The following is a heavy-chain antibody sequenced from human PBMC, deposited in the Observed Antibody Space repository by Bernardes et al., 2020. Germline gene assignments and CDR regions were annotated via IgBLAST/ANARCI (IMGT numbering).Heavy chain of an antibody. CDR3: ARNPGNWNYGYWFDP. D-gene: IGHD1-7*01. V-gene: IGHV4-61*01. CDR2: IYYSGST. Sequence: SETLSLTCTVSGGSVRSGSYYWSWIRQPPGKGLEWIGYIYYSGSTNYNPSLKSRVTISVDTSKNQFSLKLSSVTAADTAVYYCARNPGNWNYGYWFDPWGQGTLVTVSS. CDR1: GGSVRSGSYY. J-gene: IGHJ5*02.